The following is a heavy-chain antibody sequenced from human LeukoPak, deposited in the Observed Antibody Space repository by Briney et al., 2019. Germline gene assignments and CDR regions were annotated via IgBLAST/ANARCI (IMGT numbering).Heavy chain of an antibody. D-gene: IGHD5-18*01. V-gene: IGHV3-21*01. CDR2: ISSSSSYT. CDR3: AREGTDMSPLDY. Sequence: PGGSLRLSCAASGFTFSSYSMKWVRQATGKRLEWVSSISSSSSYTYYADSVKGRFTISRDNAKNSLYLQMNSLRAEDTAVYYCAREGTDMSPLDYWGQGTLVTVSS. J-gene: IGHJ4*02. CDR1: GFTFSSYS.